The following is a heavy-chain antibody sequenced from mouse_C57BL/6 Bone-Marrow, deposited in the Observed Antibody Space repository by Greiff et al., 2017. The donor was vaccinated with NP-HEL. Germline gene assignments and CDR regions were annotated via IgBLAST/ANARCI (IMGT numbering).Heavy chain of an antibody. Sequence: EVQLQQSGAELVRPGASVKLSCTASGFNIKDDYMHWVKQRPEQGLEWIGWIDPENGDTEYASKFQGKATITADTSSNTAYLQLSSLTSEDTAVYYGTFITTVVAPTRFAYWGQGTLVTVSA. V-gene: IGHV14-4*01. D-gene: IGHD1-1*01. CDR2: IDPENGDT. J-gene: IGHJ3*01. CDR1: GFNIKDDY. CDR3: TFITTVVAPTRFAY.